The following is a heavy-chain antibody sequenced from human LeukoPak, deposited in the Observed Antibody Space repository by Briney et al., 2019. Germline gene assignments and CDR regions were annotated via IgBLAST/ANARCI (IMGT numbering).Heavy chain of an antibody. Sequence: GGSLRLSCAASGFTVSSNYMSWVRQAPGKGLEWVSVIYSGGSTYYADSVKGRFTISRDNSKNMLYLQMNSLRAEDTAVYYCARDRHLYFDWFTPDYWGQGTLVTVSS. CDR2: IYSGGST. CDR3: ARDRHLYFDWFTPDY. CDR1: GFTVSSNY. D-gene: IGHD3-9*01. V-gene: IGHV3-66*02. J-gene: IGHJ4*02.